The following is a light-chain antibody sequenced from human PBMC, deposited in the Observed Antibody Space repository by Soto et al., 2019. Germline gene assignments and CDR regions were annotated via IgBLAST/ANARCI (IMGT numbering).Light chain of an antibody. CDR2: QVS. CDR1: QGLVYSDGNTY. Sequence: DVVVTQSPLSLPVTLGQPASISCRSSQGLVYSDGNTYLNWFQQRPGQSPRRLIYQVSYRASGVPDRFSGSGSGTEFTLTISRGEAEEVGIYDCMQRTHWPLTVGGGTNLEI. CDR3: MQRTHWPLT. J-gene: IGKJ4*01. V-gene: IGKV2-30*01.